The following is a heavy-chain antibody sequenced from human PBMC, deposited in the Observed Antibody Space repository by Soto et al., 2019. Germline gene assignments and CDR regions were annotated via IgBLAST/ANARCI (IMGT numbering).Heavy chain of an antibody. CDR1: GFTFSNAW. J-gene: IGHJ4*02. CDR2: IKSKTDGATT. CDR3: ATDAYYDTSGYWF. D-gene: IGHD3-22*01. V-gene: IGHV3-15*01. Sequence: PGGSLRLSCGASGFTFSNAWMTWGRQAPGKGLEWVGRIKSKTDGATTDYAALVTGRFTISRDDSKDTLYLQINSLKTEDTAVYYCATDAYYDTSGYWFWGQGTLVTVSS.